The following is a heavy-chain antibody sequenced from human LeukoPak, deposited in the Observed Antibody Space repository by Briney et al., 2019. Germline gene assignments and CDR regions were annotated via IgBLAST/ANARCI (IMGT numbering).Heavy chain of an antibody. CDR2: INPNSGGT. Sequence: ASVKVSCKASGYTFTGYYMHWVRQAPGQGPEWMGWINPNSGGTNYAQKFQGRVTMTRDTSISTAYMELSRLRSDDTAVYYCALASSSSWYAYFDYWGQGTLVTVSS. J-gene: IGHJ4*02. D-gene: IGHD6-13*01. V-gene: IGHV1-2*02. CDR3: ALASSSSWYAYFDY. CDR1: GYTFTGYY.